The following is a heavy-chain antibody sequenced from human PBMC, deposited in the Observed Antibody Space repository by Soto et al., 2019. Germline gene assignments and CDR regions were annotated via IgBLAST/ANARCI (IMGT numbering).Heavy chain of an antibody. V-gene: IGHV3-33*01. J-gene: IGHJ4*02. CDR2: IWYDGSNK. D-gene: IGHD4-17*01. CDR3: AREWQTTVTTSFDY. Sequence: GGSLRLSCAASGFTFSSYGMHWVRQAPGKGLEWVAVIWYDGSNKYYADSVKGRFTISRDNSKNTLYLQMNSLRAEDTAVYYCAREWQTTVTTSFDYWGQGTLVTVSS. CDR1: GFTFSSYG.